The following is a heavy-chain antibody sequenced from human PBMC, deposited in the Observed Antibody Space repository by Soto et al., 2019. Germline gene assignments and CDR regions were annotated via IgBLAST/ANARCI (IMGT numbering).Heavy chain of an antibody. CDR2: IYYSGST. CDR3: ETSNWFDP. J-gene: IGHJ5*02. CDR1: GGSISNRGYY. Sequence: SETLSLTCTVSGGSISNRGYYWGWIRQPPGKGLEWIGTIYYSGSTYYNPSLKSRVTISVDTSKNQFSLKLSSVTAADTAVYYCETSNWFDPWGQGTLVTVSS. V-gene: IGHV4-39*01.